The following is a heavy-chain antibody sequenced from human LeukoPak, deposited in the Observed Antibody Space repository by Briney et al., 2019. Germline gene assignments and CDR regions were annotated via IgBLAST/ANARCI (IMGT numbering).Heavy chain of an antibody. CDR2: IRQDGSEK. V-gene: IGHV3-7*01. CDR3: MRDRNYSPY. Sequence: GGSLRLSCVVSGFTFSAYWMTWVRQTPGKGLEWVANIRQDGSEKYYVESVKGRFTISRDNAKNSLYLQMNSLRAEDTAVYDCMRDRNYSPYWGQGTLVTVSS. CDR1: GFTFSAYW. J-gene: IGHJ4*02. D-gene: IGHD1-7*01.